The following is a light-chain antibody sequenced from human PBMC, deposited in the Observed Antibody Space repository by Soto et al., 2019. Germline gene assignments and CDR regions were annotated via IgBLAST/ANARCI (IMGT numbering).Light chain of an antibody. CDR2: DTS. CDR3: HHYSYTFLT. J-gene: IGKJ1*01. CDR1: YTVGTN. V-gene: IGKV3-15*01. Sequence: EIVLTQFPAALSVSPGERATLSCWASYTVGTNLAWYQQKPGQAPRLLIYDTSTMATCVPARFSGSGSGTEFTPTISNLQAEDSAVYHCHHYSYTFLTFGQGTKVEIK.